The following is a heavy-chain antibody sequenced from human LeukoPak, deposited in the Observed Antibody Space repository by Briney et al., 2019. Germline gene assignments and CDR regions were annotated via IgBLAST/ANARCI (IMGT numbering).Heavy chain of an antibody. J-gene: IGHJ4*02. CDR1: GFTFSSYW. Sequence: PGGSLRLSCAASGFTFSSYWMSWVRQAPGKGLEWVANIKQDGSEKYYVDSVKGRFTISRDNAKNSLSLQMNSLRAEDTAVFYCARADRDCSSSSCPHYFDFWGQGTLVTVSS. CDR2: IKQDGSEK. V-gene: IGHV3-7*01. D-gene: IGHD2-15*01. CDR3: ARADRDCSSSSCPHYFDF.